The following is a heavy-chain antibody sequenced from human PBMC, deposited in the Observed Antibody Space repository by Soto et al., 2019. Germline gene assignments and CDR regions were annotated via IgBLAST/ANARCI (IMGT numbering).Heavy chain of an antibody. J-gene: IGHJ6*02. CDR2: MNPNSGNT. CDR3: ARETTVPHYGMAV. V-gene: IGHV1-8*01. CDR1: GYTFTIYD. D-gene: IGHD4-17*01. Sequence: ASLKGSCKAAGYTFTIYDINWGRHATGQGLEWMGWMNPNSGNTGYAQKFQGRVTMTRNTSISTAYMELSSLRSEDTAVYYCARETTVPHYGMAVWGQGTTVTVSS.